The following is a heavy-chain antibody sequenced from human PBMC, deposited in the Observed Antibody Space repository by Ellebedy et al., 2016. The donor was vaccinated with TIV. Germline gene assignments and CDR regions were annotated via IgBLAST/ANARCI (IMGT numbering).Heavy chain of an antibody. D-gene: IGHD7-27*01. Sequence: GESLKISXAASGFTSSSYAMHWVRQAPGQGLEWVSAISVGGSSTYYADSVKGRFTISRDNSRNTVYLQMNSLRAEDTAVYYCARDPRKDWGHYYYYYMDVWGKGTTVTVSS. CDR3: ARDPRKDWGHYYYYYMDV. J-gene: IGHJ6*03. V-gene: IGHV3-23*01. CDR2: ISVGGSST. CDR1: GFTSSSYA.